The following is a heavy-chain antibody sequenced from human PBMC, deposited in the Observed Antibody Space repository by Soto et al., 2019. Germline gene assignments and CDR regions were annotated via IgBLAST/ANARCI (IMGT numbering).Heavy chain of an antibody. Sequence: ASVKVSCKASGYTFTSYYMHWGRQAPGQGLEWMGIINTSGGSTSYAQKFQGRVTMTRDTSTSTVYMELSSLRSEDTAVYYCARSDLFNRDDYWGRGPWVTVSS. CDR3: ARSDLFNRDDY. D-gene: IGHD3-3*01. CDR1: GYTFTSYY. CDR2: INTSGGST. J-gene: IGHJ4*02. V-gene: IGHV1-46*01.